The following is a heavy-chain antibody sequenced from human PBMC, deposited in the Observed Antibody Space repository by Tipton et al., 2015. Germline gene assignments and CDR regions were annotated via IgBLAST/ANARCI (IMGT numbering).Heavy chain of an antibody. CDR2: LYYSGRT. CDR1: GDSISSGSYY. Sequence: TLSLTCVVSGDSISSGSYYWGWIRQPPGKGLEWIGSLYYSGRTYFNPSLRSRVTLSLDTSNNQFSLKLGSVTATDTAVYYCARQEGRWGAMAYFDSWGQGTLVTVSS. J-gene: IGHJ4*02. D-gene: IGHD3-16*01. CDR3: ARQEGRWGAMAYFDS. V-gene: IGHV4-39*01.